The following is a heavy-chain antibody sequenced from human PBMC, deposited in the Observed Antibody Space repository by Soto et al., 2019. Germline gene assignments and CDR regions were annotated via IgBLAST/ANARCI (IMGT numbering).Heavy chain of an antibody. J-gene: IGHJ4*02. D-gene: IGHD3-22*01. CDR2: INSDGSTT. Sequence: GGSLRLSCAASGFTFSSYWMHWVRQAPGKGLVWVSSINSDGSTTTYADSVKGRSTISRDNAKNTLYLQMDSLRAEDTAVYYCARGGASAYYPVWGQGTLVTVSS. V-gene: IGHV3-74*01. CDR3: ARGGASAYYPV. CDR1: GFTFSSYW.